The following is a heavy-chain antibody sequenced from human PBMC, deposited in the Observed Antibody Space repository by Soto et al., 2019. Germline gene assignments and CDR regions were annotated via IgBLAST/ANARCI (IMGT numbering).Heavy chain of an antibody. CDR3: ARPKNAYGDYEGMFWVDP. D-gene: IGHD4-17*01. CDR2: IYYSGST. V-gene: IGHV4-39*01. CDR1: GGSISSSSYY. J-gene: IGHJ5*02. Sequence: QLQLQESGPGLVKPSETLSLTCTVSGGSISSSSYYWGWIRQPPGKGLEWIGSIYYSGSTYYNPSLKSRVTIAVDTSKNQFSLKLSSVTAADPAVYYCARPKNAYGDYEGMFWVDPWGQGTLVTVSS.